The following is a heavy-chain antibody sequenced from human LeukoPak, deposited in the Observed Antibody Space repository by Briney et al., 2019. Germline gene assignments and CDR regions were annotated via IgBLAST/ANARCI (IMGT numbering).Heavy chain of an antibody. CDR1: GGSTSSYY. D-gene: IGHD1-7*01. CDR2: IYYSGST. V-gene: IGHV4-59*08. CDR3: ATGGTDDASDI. J-gene: IGHJ3*02. Sequence: SETLSLTCTVSGGSTSSYYWSWIRQPPGKGLEWVGYIYYSGSTNYNPSLKSRVTISVDTSKNQFSLKLSSVTAADTAVYYCATGGTDDASDIWGQGTMVTVSS.